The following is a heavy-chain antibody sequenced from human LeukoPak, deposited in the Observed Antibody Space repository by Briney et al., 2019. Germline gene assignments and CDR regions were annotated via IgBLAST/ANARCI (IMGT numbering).Heavy chain of an antibody. CDR1: GDSVSNNNGA. CDR2: TYYRSQWYN. CDR3: AGGYAFDV. V-gene: IGHV6-1*01. J-gene: IGHJ3*01. Sequence: SQTLSLTCAISGDSVSNNNGAWNWIRQSPSRGLEWLGRTYYRSQWYNDYARSVMSRISVDPDTSKNQFSPHLSSVTPDDTAVYYCAGGYAFDVWGQGTIVTVSS.